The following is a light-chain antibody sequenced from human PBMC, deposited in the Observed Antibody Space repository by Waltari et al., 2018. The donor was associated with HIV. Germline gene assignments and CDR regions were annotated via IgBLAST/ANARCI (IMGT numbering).Light chain of an antibody. Sequence: DIQMTQSPSSLSASVGDRVTITCRASQGIRKDLLWYQQKPGKAPKRLIYAASSLQSGVPSRFSGSGSGTEFTLTISSLQPEDFATYYCLQHNTYPWTFGQGTKVEIK. V-gene: IGKV1-17*01. J-gene: IGKJ1*01. CDR1: QGIRKD. CDR3: LQHNTYPWT. CDR2: AAS.